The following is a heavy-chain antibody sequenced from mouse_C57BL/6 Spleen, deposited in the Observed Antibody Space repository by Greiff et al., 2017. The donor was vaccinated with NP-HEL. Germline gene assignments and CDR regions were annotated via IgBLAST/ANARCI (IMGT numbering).Heavy chain of an antibody. V-gene: IGHV2-6-1*01. CDR3: ARQGDGSYYCAMDY. CDR2: IWSDGST. D-gene: IGHD2-3*01. CDR1: GFSLTSYG. J-gene: IGHJ4*01. Sequence: VMLVESGPGLVAPSQSLSITCTVSGFSLTSYGVHWVRQPPGKGLEWLVVIWSDGSTTYNSALKSRLSISKDNSKSQVFLKMNSLQTDDTAMYYCARQGDGSYYCAMDYWGQGTSVTVSS.